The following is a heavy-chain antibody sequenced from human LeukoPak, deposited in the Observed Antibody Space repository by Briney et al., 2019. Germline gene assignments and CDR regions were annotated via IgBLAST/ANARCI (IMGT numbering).Heavy chain of an antibody. J-gene: IGHJ5*02. D-gene: IGHD3-22*01. CDR1: GRSISSYY. CDR2: IYPTGNT. V-gene: IGHV4-4*07. Sequence: SETLSLTCTVSGRSISSYYWSWLRQPAGKGLEWIGHIYPTGNTNYNPSLKSRVTMSVDTSKNQFSLRLSSVTAADTAVYYCASSFYDSSGYSWRWFDLWGQGTLVTVSS. CDR3: ASSFYDSSGYSWRWFDL.